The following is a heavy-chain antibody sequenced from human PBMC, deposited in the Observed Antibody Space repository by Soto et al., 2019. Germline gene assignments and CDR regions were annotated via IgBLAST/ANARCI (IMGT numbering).Heavy chain of an antibody. V-gene: IGHV6-1*01. CDR1: GDSVSSNSVA. CDR2: TYYRSKWYN. CDR3: AREYSSSPGHFDY. J-gene: IGHJ4*02. Sequence: SQTLSLTCAISGDSVSSNSVAWNWIRQSPSRGLEWLGRTYYRSKWYNDYAVSVKSRITINPDTSKNQFSLQLNSVTPEDTAVYYCAREYSSSPGHFDYWGQGTLVTVSS. D-gene: IGHD6-6*01.